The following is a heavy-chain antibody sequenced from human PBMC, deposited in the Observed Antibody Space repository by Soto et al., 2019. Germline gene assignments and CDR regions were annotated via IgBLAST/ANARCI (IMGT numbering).Heavy chain of an antibody. CDR3: ARDLGYSSSGTGEFDI. J-gene: IGHJ3*02. D-gene: IGHD6-13*01. CDR2: ISSSSSYI. V-gene: IGHV3-21*04. CDR1: GFTFSSYS. Sequence: EVQLVESGGGLVKPGGSLRLSCAASGFTFSSYSMNWVRQAPGKGLEWVSSISSSSSYIYYADSVKGRFTISRDNAKNSLYLQMNSLRAEDTAVYYCARDLGYSSSGTGEFDIWGQGTMVTVSS.